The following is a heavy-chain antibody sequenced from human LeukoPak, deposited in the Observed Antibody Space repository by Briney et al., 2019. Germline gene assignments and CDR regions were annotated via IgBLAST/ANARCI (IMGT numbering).Heavy chain of an antibody. Sequence: GASVKVSCKASGGTFSSYAISWVRQAPGQGLEWMGGIIPIFGTANYAQKFQGRVTITADESTNTAYMELSSLRSEDTAVYYCARRSIAAAGTGDYWGQGTLVTVSS. CDR2: IIPIFGTA. D-gene: IGHD6-13*01. CDR1: GGTFSSYA. CDR3: ARRSIAAAGTGDY. V-gene: IGHV1-69*13. J-gene: IGHJ4*02.